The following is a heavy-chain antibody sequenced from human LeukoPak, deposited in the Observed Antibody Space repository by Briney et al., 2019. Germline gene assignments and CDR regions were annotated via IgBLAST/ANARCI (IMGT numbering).Heavy chain of an antibody. CDR3: AKEGGGWYLSVYYFDY. CDR2: ISGSGGST. J-gene: IGHJ4*02. Sequence: PGGSLRLSCAASGFTFSSYAMSWVRQAPGKGLEWVSAISGSGGSTYYADSVKGRFTISRDNSKNTLYLQMNSLRAEDTAVYYCAKEGGGWYLSVYYFDYWGQGTLVTVSS. V-gene: IGHV3-23*01. D-gene: IGHD6-19*01. CDR1: GFTFSSYA.